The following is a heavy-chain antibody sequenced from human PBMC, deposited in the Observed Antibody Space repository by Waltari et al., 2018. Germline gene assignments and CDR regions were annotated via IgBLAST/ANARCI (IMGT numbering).Heavy chain of an antibody. V-gene: IGHV3-53*01. CDR3: ARFSHKDY. CDR2: IYSGGNA. J-gene: IGHJ4*02. Sequence: EVQLVESGGGLIQPGGSLRLSCPASGFTVSNNYMGWVRKAPGKGLEWVSVIYSGGNAYYADSVKGRFTISRDNSKNTVYLQMNSLRAEDTALYYCARFSHKDYWGQGILVTVSS. CDR1: GFTVSNNY.